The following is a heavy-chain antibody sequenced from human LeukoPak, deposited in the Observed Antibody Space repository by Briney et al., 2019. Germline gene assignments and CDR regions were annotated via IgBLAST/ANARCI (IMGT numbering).Heavy chain of an antibody. V-gene: IGHV3-48*01. Sequence: GGSLRLSCAASGFTFSSYSMNWVRQAPGKGLEWVSYISSSSSTIYYADSVKGRFTISRDNAKNSLYLQMNSLRAEDTAVYYCARDAATFTMVRGESTPFFDYWGQGTLVTVSS. CDR3: ARDAATFTMVRGESTPFFDY. CDR1: GFTFSSYS. J-gene: IGHJ4*02. CDR2: ISSSSSTI. D-gene: IGHD3-10*01.